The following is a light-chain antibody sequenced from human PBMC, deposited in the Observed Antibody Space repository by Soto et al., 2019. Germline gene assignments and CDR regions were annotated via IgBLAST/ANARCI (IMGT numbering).Light chain of an antibody. CDR2: AAS. V-gene: IGKV1-5*03. CDR3: QQYNGYSGT. Sequence: DIPMTQSPSTLSASVGDRVSMXCWASQTLGTPFGWYQQKPGKAPKRLIYAASSLDGGGPSRFSASGSGTEFTRTITSLQPDDFATYYGQQYNGYSGTFGQGTKVDIK. J-gene: IGKJ1*01. CDR1: QTLGTP.